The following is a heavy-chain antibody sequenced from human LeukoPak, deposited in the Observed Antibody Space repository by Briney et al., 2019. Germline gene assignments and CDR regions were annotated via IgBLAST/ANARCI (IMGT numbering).Heavy chain of an antibody. Sequence: PSETLSLTCAVYGGSFSGYCWSWIRQPPGKGLEWIGEINHSGSTNYNPSLKSRVTISVDTSKNQFSLKLSSVTAADTAVYYCATFAPSWEFFQHWGQGTLVTVSS. J-gene: IGHJ1*01. V-gene: IGHV4-34*01. CDR2: INHSGST. CDR3: ATFAPSWEFFQH. CDR1: GGSFSGYC.